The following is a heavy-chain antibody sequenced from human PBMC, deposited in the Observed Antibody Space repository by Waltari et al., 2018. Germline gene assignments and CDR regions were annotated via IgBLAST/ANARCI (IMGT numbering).Heavy chain of an antibody. D-gene: IGHD6-19*01. Sequence: QVQLVESGGGVVQPGRSLRLSCAASGFTFSSYAMHWVRQAPGKGLEGVAVISYDGSNKYYADSVKGRFTISRDNSKNTLYLQMNSLRAEDTAVYYCARGGIAVALDYWGQGTLVTVSS. V-gene: IGHV3-30*01. CDR2: ISYDGSNK. CDR3: ARGGIAVALDY. J-gene: IGHJ4*02. CDR1: GFTFSSYA.